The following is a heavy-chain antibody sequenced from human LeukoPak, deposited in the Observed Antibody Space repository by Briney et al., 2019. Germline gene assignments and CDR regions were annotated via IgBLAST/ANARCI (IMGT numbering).Heavy chain of an antibody. J-gene: IGHJ6*03. CDR1: GYTFTSYY. CDR3: ARPPSYYYYYMDV. CDR2: INPNSGGT. V-gene: IGHV1-2*02. Sequence: ASVKVSCKASGYTFTSYYMHWVRQAPGQGLEWMGWINPNSGGTNYAQKFQGRVTMTRDTSISTAYMELSRLRSDDTAVYYCARPPSYYYYYMDVWGKGTTVTVSS.